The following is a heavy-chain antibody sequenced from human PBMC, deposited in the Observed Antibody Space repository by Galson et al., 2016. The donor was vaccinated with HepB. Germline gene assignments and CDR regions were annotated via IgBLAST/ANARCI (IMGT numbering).Heavy chain of an antibody. J-gene: IGHJ4*02. V-gene: IGHV5-51*01. Sequence: QSGAEVKKPGESLKISCKDSGQRFPNYWIGWVRQMPGKGLEWMGIIYPDDSDTRYSPSFQCQVTLSVDKSIRTAYLQWSSLKTSDTAMYYCAVEVVAGTHFLYWGQGTLVSVSS. CDR3: AVEVVAGTHFLY. D-gene: IGHD2-15*01. CDR1: GQRFPNYW. CDR2: IYPDDSDT.